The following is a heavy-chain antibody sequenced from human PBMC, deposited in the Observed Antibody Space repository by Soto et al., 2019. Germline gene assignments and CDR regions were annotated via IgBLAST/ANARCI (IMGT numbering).Heavy chain of an antibody. CDR2: TYYRSQWHY. J-gene: IGHJ4*02. V-gene: IGHV6-1*01. Sequence: SPTLSLTCAISGDSVSNNGSAWNCIRQSPSRGLEWLGRTYYRSQWHYDYATSVRSRITINPDTSKNQFSLQLNSVTPEDTAVYYCARDPPDFNSGFDYWGQGTLVTVSS. D-gene: IGHD1-26*01. CDR1: GDSVSNNGSA. CDR3: ARDPPDFNSGFDY.